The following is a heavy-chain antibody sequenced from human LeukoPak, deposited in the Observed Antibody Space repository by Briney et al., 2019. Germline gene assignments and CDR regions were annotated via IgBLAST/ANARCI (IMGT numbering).Heavy chain of an antibody. V-gene: IGHV3-7*03. D-gene: IGHD6-13*01. CDR3: AKDKRSIAAAGTVLDY. J-gene: IGHJ4*02. CDR2: INQDGSDK. Sequence: PGGSLRLSCAASGFTFNIYWMSWVRQAPGKGLEWVANINQDGSDKYYVDSAKGRFTISRDNAKNSLYLQMNSLRAEDTALYYCAKDKRSIAAAGTVLDYWGQGTLVTVSS. CDR1: GFTFNIYW.